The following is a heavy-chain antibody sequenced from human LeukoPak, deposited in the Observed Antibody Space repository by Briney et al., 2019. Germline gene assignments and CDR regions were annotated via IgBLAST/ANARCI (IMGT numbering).Heavy chain of an antibody. Sequence: SETLSPTCAVSGGSISSSNWWSWVRQPPGKGLEWIGEIYHSGSTNYNPSLKSRVTISVDTSKNQFSLKLSSVTAADTAVYYCARCFGYYYYYMDVWGKGTTVTISS. CDR3: ARCFGYYYYYMDV. CDR2: IYHSGST. D-gene: IGHD3-3*01. V-gene: IGHV4-4*02. J-gene: IGHJ6*03. CDR1: GGSISSSNW.